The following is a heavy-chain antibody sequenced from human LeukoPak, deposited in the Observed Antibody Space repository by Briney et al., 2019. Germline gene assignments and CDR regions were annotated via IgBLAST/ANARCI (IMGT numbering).Heavy chain of an antibody. CDR3: ARRPKANSRITMVRGVRRGAFDI. Sequence: PSETLSLTCTVSGASISSSSYYWGWIRQPPGKGLEWIGSISYSGSTYYNPSLKSRVTVSVDTSKNQFSLKLTSVTAADTAVYYCARRPKANSRITMVRGVRRGAFDIWGQGTMVTVSS. D-gene: IGHD3-10*01. J-gene: IGHJ3*02. CDR1: GASISSSSYY. V-gene: IGHV4-39*01. CDR2: ISYSGST.